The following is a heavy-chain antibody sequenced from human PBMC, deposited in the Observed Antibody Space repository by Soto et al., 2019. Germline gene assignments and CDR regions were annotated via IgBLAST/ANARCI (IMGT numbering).Heavy chain of an antibody. CDR2: IVPIFGTT. CDR1: GVTLRSFA. J-gene: IGHJ5*02. Sequence: QVLLVQSGAEVKRLGSSVQVSCKASGVTLRSFAIAWVRQTPGHGLEWMGGIVPIFGTTNYAQKFQGRLTITAAGPTTTASRELSSLTSEDSGLYYCATDMSSFDPWGQGTRVSVSS. V-gene: IGHV1-69*01. CDR3: ATDMSSFDP. D-gene: IGHD1-26*01.